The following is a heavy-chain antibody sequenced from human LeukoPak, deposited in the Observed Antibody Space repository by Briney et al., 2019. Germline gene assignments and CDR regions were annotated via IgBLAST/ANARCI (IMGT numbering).Heavy chain of an antibody. CDR1: GFTFSSYA. V-gene: IGHV3-23*01. CDR2: ISGSGGST. J-gene: IGHJ4*02. CDR3: AKGRRIAVAGTYFDY. D-gene: IGHD6-19*01. Sequence: PGGSLRLSCAASGFTFSSYAMSWVRQAPVKGLEWVSAISGSGGSTYYADSVKGRFTISRDNSKNTLYLQMNSLRAEDTAVYYCAKGRRIAVAGTYFDYWGQGTLVTVSS.